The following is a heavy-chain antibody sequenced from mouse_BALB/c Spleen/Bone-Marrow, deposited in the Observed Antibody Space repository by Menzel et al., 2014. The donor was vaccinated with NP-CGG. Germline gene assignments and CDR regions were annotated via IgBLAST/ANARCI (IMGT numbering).Heavy chain of an antibody. J-gene: IGHJ3*01. Sequence: VQLQQSGAELAKPGASVKMSCKASGYTFTNYWMHWVKQRPGQGLEWIGYIYPSTGYTEYNQKFKDKATLTSDKSSSTAYMQLSSLTSEDSAVYYCAGGRFAYWGRGTLVTVSA. V-gene: IGHV1-7*01. D-gene: IGHD1-1*02. CDR1: GYTFTNYW. CDR2: IYPSTGYT. CDR3: AGGRFAY.